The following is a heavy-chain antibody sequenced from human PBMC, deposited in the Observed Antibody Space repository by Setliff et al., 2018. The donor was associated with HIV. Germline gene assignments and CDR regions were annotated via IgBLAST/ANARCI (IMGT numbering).Heavy chain of an antibody. CDR1: TDSISNFH. D-gene: IGHD5-12*01. Sequence: PSETLSLTCSVSTDSISNFHWSWMRQPAGKGLEWIGRIFGSGTTHYNPSLISRVTISVDTPKNQFSLKLTSVTAADTAVYYCAREWLQHTGDDAFDVWGQGTMVTVSS. CDR3: AREWLQHTGDDAFDV. J-gene: IGHJ3*01. V-gene: IGHV4-4*07. CDR2: IFGSGTT.